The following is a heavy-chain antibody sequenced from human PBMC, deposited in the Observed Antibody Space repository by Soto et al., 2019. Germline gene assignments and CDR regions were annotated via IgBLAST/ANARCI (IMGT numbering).Heavy chain of an antibody. CDR3: ARDSIAVAGPLFLFDS. CDR2: INAGNGNT. Sequence: SSVKVSCTASGYTFTSYAMHWVRQAPGQRLEWMGWINAGNGNTKYSQKFQGRVTITRDTSASTAYMELSSLRSEDTAVYYCARDSIAVAGPLFLFDSCGQGSLVIVS. J-gene: IGHJ5*02. CDR1: GYTFTSYA. D-gene: IGHD6-19*01. V-gene: IGHV1-3*01.